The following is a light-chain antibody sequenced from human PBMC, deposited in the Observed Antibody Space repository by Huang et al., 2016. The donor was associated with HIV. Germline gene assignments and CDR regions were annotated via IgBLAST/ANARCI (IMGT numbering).Light chain of an antibody. Sequence: DIQMTQTPSTLYSAVGDRVTITCRASPSVTIWVAWFQQKPGKAPKLLIYKAATLEIGVPSRFSCSVSVTEFTLTIDSLQPDDVATYYYQQYSRSATFGQGTKLEIK. CDR1: PSVTIW. J-gene: IGKJ2*01. CDR2: KAA. CDR3: QQYSRSAT. V-gene: IGKV1-5*03.